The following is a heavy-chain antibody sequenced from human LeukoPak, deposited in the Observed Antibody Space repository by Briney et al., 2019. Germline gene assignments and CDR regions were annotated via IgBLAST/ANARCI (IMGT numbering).Heavy chain of an antibody. CDR1: GFTFSSYG. Sequence: GRSLRLSCAASGFTFSSYGMHWVRQAPGKGLEWVAVISYDGSNKYYADSAKGRFTISRDNSKNTLYLQMNSLRAEDTAVYYCAKDHGGYYYGSGSYLPYYYGMDVWGKGTTVTVSS. CDR3: AKDHGGYYYGSGSYLPYYYGMDV. V-gene: IGHV3-30*18. J-gene: IGHJ6*04. CDR2: ISYDGSNK. D-gene: IGHD3-10*01.